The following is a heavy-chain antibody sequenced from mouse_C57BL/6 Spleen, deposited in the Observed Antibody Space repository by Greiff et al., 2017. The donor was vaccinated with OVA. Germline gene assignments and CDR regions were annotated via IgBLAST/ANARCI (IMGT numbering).Heavy chain of an antibody. CDR3: ARFLNYGAMDY. V-gene: IGHV1-61*01. Sequence: VQLQQPGAELVRPGSSVKLSCKASGYTFTSYWMDWVKQRPGQGLEWIGNIYPSDSETHYNQKFKDKATLTVDKSSSTAYMQLSSLTSEDSAVYYCARFLNYGAMDYWGQGTSVTVSS. D-gene: IGHD1-1*01. CDR2: IYPSDSET. J-gene: IGHJ4*01. CDR1: GYTFTSYW.